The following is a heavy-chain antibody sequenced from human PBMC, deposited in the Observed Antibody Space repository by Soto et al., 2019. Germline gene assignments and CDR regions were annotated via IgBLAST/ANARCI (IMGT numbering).Heavy chain of an antibody. CDR1: GGSISSGGYY. CDR3: ARTGERWILGYYFDY. Sequence: QVQLQESGPGLVKPSQTLSLTCTVYGGSISSGGYYWSWIRQHPGKGLEWIGYIYYSGSTYYNPSLKSRVTISVDTSKNQFSLKLSSVTAADTAVYYCARTGERWILGYYFDYWGQGTLVTVSS. CDR2: IYYSGST. V-gene: IGHV4-31*03. D-gene: IGHD2-2*03. J-gene: IGHJ4*02.